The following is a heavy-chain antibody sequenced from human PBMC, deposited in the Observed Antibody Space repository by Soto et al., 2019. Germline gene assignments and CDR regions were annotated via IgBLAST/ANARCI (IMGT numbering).Heavy chain of an antibody. D-gene: IGHD6-19*01. CDR2: ISYDGSNK. Sequence: LRLSCAASGFTFSSYGMHWVRQAPGKGLEWVAVISYDGSNKYYADSVKGRFTISRDNSKNTLYLQMNSLRAEDTAVYYCAKDREQWLVIDYYYYGMDVWGQGTTVTVSS. CDR3: AKDREQWLVIDYYYYGMDV. V-gene: IGHV3-30*18. CDR1: GFTFSSYG. J-gene: IGHJ6*02.